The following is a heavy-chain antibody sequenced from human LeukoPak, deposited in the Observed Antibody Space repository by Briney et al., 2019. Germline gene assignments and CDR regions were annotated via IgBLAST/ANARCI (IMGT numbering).Heavy chain of an antibody. J-gene: IGHJ6*02. V-gene: IGHV1-8*01. CDR2: MNPNSGNT. D-gene: IGHD6-13*01. CDR3: AKVGAAAGYGSRFGMDV. Sequence: ASVEVSCKASGYTFTSYDINWVRQATGQGLEWMGWMNPNSGNTGYAQKFQGRVTMTRNTSISTAYMELSSLRSEDTAVYYCAKVGAAAGYGSRFGMDVWGQGTTVTVSS. CDR1: GYTFTSYD.